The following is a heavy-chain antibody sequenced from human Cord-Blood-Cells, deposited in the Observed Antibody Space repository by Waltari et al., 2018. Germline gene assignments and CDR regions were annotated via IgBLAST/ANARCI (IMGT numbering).Heavy chain of an antibody. CDR2: IIPIFGTA. CDR3: ARDRDYYDSSGYYYFDY. J-gene: IGHJ4*02. Sequence: QVQLVQSGAEVKKPGSSVKVSCKASGGTVSSYAISWVQQAPGQGLEWMGGIIPIFGTANYAQKFQGRVTITADESTSTAYMELSSLRSEDTAVYYCARDRDYYDSSGYYYFDYWGQGTLVTVSS. CDR1: GGTVSSYA. D-gene: IGHD3-22*01. V-gene: IGHV1-69*12.